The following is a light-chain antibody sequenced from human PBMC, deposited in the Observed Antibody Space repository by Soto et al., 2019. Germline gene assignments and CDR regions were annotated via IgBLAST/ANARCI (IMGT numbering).Light chain of an antibody. Sequence: QSALTQPASVSGSPGQSITISCTGTSSDVGSYTLVSWYQQHPGKAPKLMIYEVSKRPSGVSNRFSGSKSGNTASLTISGLQAEDEADYYCCSYAGSTVFGGGTKLTVL. CDR3: CSYAGSTV. J-gene: IGLJ3*02. V-gene: IGLV2-23*02. CDR2: EVS. CDR1: SSDVGSYTL.